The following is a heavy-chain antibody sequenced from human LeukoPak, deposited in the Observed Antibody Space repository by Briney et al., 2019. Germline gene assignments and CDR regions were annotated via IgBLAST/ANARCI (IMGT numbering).Heavy chain of an antibody. CDR3: ARGYTSPWDRAFDI. CDR2: IKQDGSAE. V-gene: IGHV3-7*01. CDR1: QFTFSSYW. D-gene: IGHD6-19*01. Sequence: PGGCLRLACAASQFTFSSYWMEWVRQAPGKGLEWVANIKQDGSAEYYVDSVQGRFTISRDNATNSLYLKMNSLRAEDTAVYYCARGYTSPWDRAFDIWGQGTMVTVS. J-gene: IGHJ3*02.